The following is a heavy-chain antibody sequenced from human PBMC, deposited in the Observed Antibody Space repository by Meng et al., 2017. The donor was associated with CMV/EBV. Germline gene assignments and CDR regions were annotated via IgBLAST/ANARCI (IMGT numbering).Heavy chain of an antibody. CDR1: GCSISSSNW. CDR3: TSTIFGVVKPFDY. Sequence: LTLSSAVSGCSISSSNWWSWVRQAPGKGLEWVGRIKSKTDGGTTDYAAPVKGRFTIPRDDSKNTLYLQMNSLKTEDTAVYYCTSTIFGVVKPFDYWGQGTLVTVSS. CDR2: IKSKTDGGTT. V-gene: IGHV3-15*01. D-gene: IGHD3-3*01. J-gene: IGHJ4*02.